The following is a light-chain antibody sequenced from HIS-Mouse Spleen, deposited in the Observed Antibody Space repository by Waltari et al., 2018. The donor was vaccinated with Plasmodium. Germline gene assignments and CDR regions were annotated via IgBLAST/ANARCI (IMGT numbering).Light chain of an antibody. Sequence: QSALTQPASVSGSPGQSITISCTGTSSDVGSYNLVSWYQQHPGKAPKLMIYEGSKRTSGVSKRFSGSKSGNTASLTISGLQAEDEADYYCCSYAGSRMVFGGGTKLTVL. CDR2: EGS. CDR1: SSDVGSYNL. J-gene: IGLJ2*01. CDR3: CSYAGSRMV. V-gene: IGLV2-23*01.